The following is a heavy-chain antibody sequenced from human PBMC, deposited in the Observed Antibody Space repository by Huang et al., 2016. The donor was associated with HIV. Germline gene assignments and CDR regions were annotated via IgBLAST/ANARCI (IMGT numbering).Heavy chain of an antibody. CDR1: GFTFRSYW. CDR3: ARGGAPYYDFWSGGHHYGMDV. V-gene: IGHV3-7*04. CDR2: IKQDGSEK. D-gene: IGHD3-3*01. Sequence: EVQLVESGGGLVQPGGSLRLSCAASGFTFRSYWMSWVRQAPGKGREWVAKIKQDGSEKYYVDSWKGRFTISRDNVKNALYLQMYSLRVEDTAIYYCARGGAPYYDFWSGGHHYGMDVWGQGTTVTVSS. J-gene: IGHJ6*02.